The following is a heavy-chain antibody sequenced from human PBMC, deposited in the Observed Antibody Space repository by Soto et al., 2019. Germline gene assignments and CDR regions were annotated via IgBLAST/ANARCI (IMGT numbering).Heavy chain of an antibody. Sequence: PGGFLRLSCAASGFTFSSYGMHWVRQAPGKGLEWVAVIWYDGSNKYYADSVKGRFTISRDNSKNTLYLQMNSLRAEDTAVYYCARDRITMVRGVINGIMDVWGQGTTVTVSS. V-gene: IGHV3-33*01. J-gene: IGHJ6*02. CDR2: IWYDGSNK. D-gene: IGHD3-10*01. CDR3: ARDRITMVRGVINGIMDV. CDR1: GFTFSSYG.